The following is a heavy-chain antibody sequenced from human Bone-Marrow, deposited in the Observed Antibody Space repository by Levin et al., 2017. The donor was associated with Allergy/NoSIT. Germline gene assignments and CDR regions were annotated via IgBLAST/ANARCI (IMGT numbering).Heavy chain of an antibody. D-gene: IGHD2-15*01. CDR3: ARDSGHGLDV. CDR1: GFSSVSGFTFSDYW. J-gene: IGHJ4*02. Sequence: RSGGSLRLSCAASGFSSVSGFTFSDYWMNWVRQAPGKGLEWVARINDDDNITDYADSVKGRFTISRDNAKRMVFLQVSPLRAEDTAVYYCARDSGHGLDVWGRGTLVTVSS. V-gene: IGHV3-74*01. CDR2: INDDDNIT.